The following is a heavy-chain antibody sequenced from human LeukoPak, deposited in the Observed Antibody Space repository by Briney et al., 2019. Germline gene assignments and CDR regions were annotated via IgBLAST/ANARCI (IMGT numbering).Heavy chain of an antibody. CDR3: ARENRLGYCSSTSCLPFDY. D-gene: IGHD2-2*01. J-gene: IGHJ4*02. CDR1: GGSFSGYY. V-gene: IGHV4-34*01. CDR2: INHSGST. Sequence: PSETLSLTCAVHGGSFSGYYWSWIRQPPGKGLEWIGEINHSGSTNYNPSLKSRLTISVDTSKNQFSLKLSSVTAADTAVYYCARENRLGYCSSTSCLPFDYWGQGTLVTVSS.